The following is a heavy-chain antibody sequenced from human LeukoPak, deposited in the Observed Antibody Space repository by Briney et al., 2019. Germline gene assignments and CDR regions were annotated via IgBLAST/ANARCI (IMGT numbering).Heavy chain of an antibody. CDR2: INPVGSEK. Sequence: GGSPRLSCAASGFTFSSYWTHWVRQAPGKGLEWVANINPVGSEKYYLDSVKGRFTISRDNAKNSPYLQMNSLRAEDTAVYYCAKNWGYFDDWGQGTLVTVSS. J-gene: IGHJ4*02. D-gene: IGHD7-27*01. V-gene: IGHV3-7*02. CDR1: GFTFSSYW. CDR3: AKNWGYFDD.